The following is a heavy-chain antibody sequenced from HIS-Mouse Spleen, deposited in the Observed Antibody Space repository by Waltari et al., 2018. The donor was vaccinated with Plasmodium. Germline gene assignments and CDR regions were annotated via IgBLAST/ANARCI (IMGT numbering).Heavy chain of an antibody. V-gene: IGHV3-7*01. Sequence: EVQLVESGGGLVQPGGSLRLSCAASGFTFSSYWMSWVRQAPGKGLVRVAKINQDGIGKYYVDSVKGLFTISGDNAKNSLYLQMHSLRAEDTAVYYCASSWYWYFDLWGRGTLVTVSS. CDR3: ASSWYWYFDL. D-gene: IGHD6-13*01. CDR2: INQDGIGK. J-gene: IGHJ2*01. CDR1: GFTFSSYW.